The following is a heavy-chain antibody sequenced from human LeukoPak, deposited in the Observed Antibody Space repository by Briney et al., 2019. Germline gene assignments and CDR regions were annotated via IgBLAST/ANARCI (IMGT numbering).Heavy chain of an antibody. CDR1: GFNFDDYA. J-gene: IGHJ4*02. Sequence: GGSLRLSCAASGFNFDDYAMHWVRQAPGQGLEWVSLISGDGGSTYYADSVKGRFTISRDNSKNSLYLQMNSLRTEDTALYYCAKDGGRVFNVDTAMVDLSFDYWGQGTLVTVSS. V-gene: IGHV3-43*02. D-gene: IGHD5-18*01. CDR2: ISGDGGST. CDR3: AKDGGRVFNVDTAMVDLSFDY.